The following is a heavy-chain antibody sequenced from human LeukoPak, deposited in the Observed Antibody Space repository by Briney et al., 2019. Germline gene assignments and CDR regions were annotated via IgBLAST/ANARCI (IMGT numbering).Heavy chain of an antibody. CDR3: ARAPRVGVEDY. D-gene: IGHD1-26*01. Sequence: GGSLRLFRAASGFTFRCYSMIGVRQAPGRGLEWVSSISSSSSYIYYADSVKGRFTISRDNAKNSLYLQMNSLRADDTAVYYCARAPRVGVEDYWGKGTLVPVSS. J-gene: IGHJ4*02. V-gene: IGHV3-21*01. CDR1: GFTFRCYS. CDR2: ISSSSSYI.